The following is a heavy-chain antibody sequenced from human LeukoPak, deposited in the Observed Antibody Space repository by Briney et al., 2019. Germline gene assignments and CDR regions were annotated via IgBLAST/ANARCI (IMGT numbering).Heavy chain of an antibody. J-gene: IGHJ4*02. V-gene: IGHV4-59*01. CDR2: IYYSGST. D-gene: IGHD2-2*02. CDR1: GASISSYY. Sequence: SSETLSLTCTVSGASISSYYWSWIRQPPGKGLEWIGYIYYSGSTNYNPSLKSRVTISVDTSKNQFSLKLSSVTAADTAVYYCARGAAAIPDFDYWGQGTLVTVSS. CDR3: ARGAAAIPDFDY.